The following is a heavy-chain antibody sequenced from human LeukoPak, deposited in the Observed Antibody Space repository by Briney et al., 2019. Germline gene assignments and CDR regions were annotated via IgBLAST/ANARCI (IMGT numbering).Heavy chain of an antibody. V-gene: IGHV1-69*06. Sequence: ASVKVSCKASGGTFSSYAISWVRQAPGQGREWMGGIIPIFGTANYAQKFQGRVTITADKSTSTAYMELSSLRSEDTAVYYCASPTFDYYDSSGSLNYWGQGTLVTASS. CDR1: GGTFSSYA. CDR2: IIPIFGTA. CDR3: ASPTFDYYDSSGSLNY. J-gene: IGHJ4*02. D-gene: IGHD3-22*01.